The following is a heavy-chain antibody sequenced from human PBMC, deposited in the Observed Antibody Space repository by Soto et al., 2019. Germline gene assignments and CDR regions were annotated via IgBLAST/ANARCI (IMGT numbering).Heavy chain of an antibody. CDR1: GGSISSGGYS. V-gene: IGHV4-30-2*01. J-gene: IGHJ4*02. Sequence: PSETLSLTCAVSGGSISSGGYSWSWIRQPPGKGLECIGYIYHSGSTYYNPSLKSRVTISVDRSKNQFSLKLSSVTAADTAVYYCAKGMTTVTTFDYWGQGTLVTVSS. CDR3: AKGMTTVTTFDY. CDR2: IYHSGST. D-gene: IGHD4-17*01.